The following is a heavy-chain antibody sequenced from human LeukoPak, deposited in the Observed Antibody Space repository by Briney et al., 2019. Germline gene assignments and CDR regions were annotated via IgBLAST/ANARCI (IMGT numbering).Heavy chain of an antibody. CDR3: ARSQFRTTNSGAWGFRP. V-gene: IGHV1-2*02. CDR1: GGTFSSYA. CDR2: INPNNGET. Sequence: VASVKVSCTASGGTFSSYAISWMRQGPGQRPEWMAWINPNNGETKIAQKLQGRVIMTRDTSINTAYMQLSSLRPDDTAVYSCARSQFRTTNSGAWGFRPWGQGTLVTVTS. J-gene: IGHJ1*01. D-gene: IGHD3-16*01.